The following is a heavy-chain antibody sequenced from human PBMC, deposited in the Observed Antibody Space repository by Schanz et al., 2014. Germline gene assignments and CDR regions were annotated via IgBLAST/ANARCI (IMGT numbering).Heavy chain of an antibody. CDR3: ARAPPLVRGIAGWFGP. CDR2: IGGDASRT. CDR1: GFNFITFA. V-gene: IGHV3-23*04. J-gene: IGHJ5*02. Sequence: EVHLVESGGGLVQPGGSLRLSCAASGFNFITFAMSWVRQAPGKGPEWVSAIGGDASRTYYADSVKGRFTISRDNSKSTLYLKRNSRRADDTAVYYCARAPPLVRGIAGWFGPWGQGSLVTVSS. D-gene: IGHD3-10*01.